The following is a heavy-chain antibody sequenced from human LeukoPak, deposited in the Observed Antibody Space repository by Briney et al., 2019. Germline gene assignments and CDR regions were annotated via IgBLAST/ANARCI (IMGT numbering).Heavy chain of an antibody. CDR2: IYGDDNT. CDR3: ARDGYSTGWYNFDY. J-gene: IGHJ4*02. D-gene: IGHD6-19*01. V-gene: IGHV3-53*01. Sequence: PGGSLRLSCAASGFTVSSNYMSWVRQAPGKGLEGVSVIYGDDNTYYADSVKGRFTISRDDSKNTLYLHMNSLRAEDTAVYYCARDGYSTGWYNFDYWGQGTLVTVSS. CDR1: GFTVSSNY.